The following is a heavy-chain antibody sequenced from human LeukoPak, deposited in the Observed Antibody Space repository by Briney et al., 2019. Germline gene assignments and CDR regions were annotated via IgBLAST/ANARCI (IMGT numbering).Heavy chain of an antibody. CDR1: GGSVNNYY. CDR2: IYHGGST. J-gene: IGHJ4*02. V-gene: IGHV4-59*02. CDR3: ARDGLEQWLVPFDY. Sequence: SETLSLTCSVSGGSVNNYYWNWIRQPPGKGLDWIGYIYHGGSTNYNPSLKSRVTISVDTSKNQFSLKLRSVTADDTAVYYCARDGLEQWLVPFDYWGQGALVTVSS. D-gene: IGHD6-19*01.